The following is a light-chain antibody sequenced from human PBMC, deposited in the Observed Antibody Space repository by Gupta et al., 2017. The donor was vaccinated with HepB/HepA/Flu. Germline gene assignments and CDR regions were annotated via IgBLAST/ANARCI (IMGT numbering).Light chain of an antibody. Sequence: QSALTQPASVPRSPGQSLTLSCPGTSSDVGGYNYVSWYQQHPGKAPKLMIYDVSNRPSGVSNRFSGSKSGNTASLTISGLQAEDEADYYCSSYTSSSTPLNVFGTGTKVTVL. V-gene: IGLV2-14*01. CDR2: DVS. J-gene: IGLJ1*01. CDR1: SSDVGGYNY. CDR3: SSYTSSSTPLNV.